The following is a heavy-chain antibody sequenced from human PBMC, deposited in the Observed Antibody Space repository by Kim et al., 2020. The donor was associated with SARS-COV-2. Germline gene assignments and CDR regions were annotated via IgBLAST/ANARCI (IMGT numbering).Heavy chain of an antibody. V-gene: IGHV3-53*01. J-gene: IGHJ4*02. D-gene: IGHD6-19*01. Sequence: GGSLRLSCVASGFTVSTNNMNWVRQAPGKGLEWVSLFYSAGSTYYADSVTGRFTISRDNSKNTLYLQMNSLRAEDTAMYYCAREGAVAGHIDYWGQGTL. CDR2: FYSAGST. CDR3: AREGAVAGHIDY. CDR1: GFTVSTNN.